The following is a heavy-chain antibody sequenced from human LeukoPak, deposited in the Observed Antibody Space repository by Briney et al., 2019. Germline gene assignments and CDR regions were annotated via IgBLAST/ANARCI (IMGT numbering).Heavy chain of an antibody. V-gene: IGHV3-33*06. CDR1: GFTFSSYG. D-gene: IGHD6-6*01. CDR2: IWYDGSNK. Sequence: PGRSLRLSCAASGFTFSSYGMHWVRQAPGKGLEWVAVIWYDGSNKYYADSVKGRFTISRDNSKNTLYLQMNSLRAEDTAVYYCAKDRSSPSRLYYYYYMDVWGKGTTVTVSS. CDR3: AKDRSSPSRLYYYYYMDV. J-gene: IGHJ6*03.